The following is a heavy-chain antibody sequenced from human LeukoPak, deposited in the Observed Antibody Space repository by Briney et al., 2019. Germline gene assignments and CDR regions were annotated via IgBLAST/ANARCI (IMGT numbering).Heavy chain of an antibody. Sequence: GRSLRLSCAASGFTFSSYAMSWVRQAPGKGLEWVSAISGSGGSTYYAGSVKGRFTISRNNSKNRLYLQMNSLTAQATAVYYFAKPYYDFWSGWDWGQGTLVTVSS. V-gene: IGHV3-23*01. CDR1: GFTFSSYA. D-gene: IGHD3-3*01. CDR2: ISGSGGST. CDR3: AKPYYDFWSGWD. J-gene: IGHJ4*02.